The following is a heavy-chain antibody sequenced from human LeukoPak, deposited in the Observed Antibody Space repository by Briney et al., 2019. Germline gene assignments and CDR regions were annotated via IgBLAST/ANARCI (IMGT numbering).Heavy chain of an antibody. CDR3: ARDLRGDWYSSSWPFDY. J-gene: IGHJ4*02. CDR1: GYTFTGYY. D-gene: IGHD6-13*01. Sequence: ASVKVSCKASGYTFTGYYMHWVRQAPGQGLEWMGWINPNSGGTNYAQKFQGRVTMTRDTSISTAYMELSRLRSDDTAVYYCARDLRGDWYSSSWPFDYWGQGTLVTVSS. CDR2: INPNSGGT. V-gene: IGHV1-2*02.